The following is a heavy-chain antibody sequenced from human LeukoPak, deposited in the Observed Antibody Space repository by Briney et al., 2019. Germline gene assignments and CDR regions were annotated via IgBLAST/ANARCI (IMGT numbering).Heavy chain of an antibody. Sequence: ASVKVSCKASGYTFTSYGISWVRQAPGRGLEWMGWISAYNGNTNYPQKFQGRVTLTTDTSTSTAYMELRSLTSDDTALYYCARAGAAVTMFFDFWGQGTLVTVSS. J-gene: IGHJ4*02. D-gene: IGHD4-17*01. CDR2: ISAYNGNT. CDR3: ARAGAAVTMFFDF. CDR1: GYTFTSYG. V-gene: IGHV1-18*01.